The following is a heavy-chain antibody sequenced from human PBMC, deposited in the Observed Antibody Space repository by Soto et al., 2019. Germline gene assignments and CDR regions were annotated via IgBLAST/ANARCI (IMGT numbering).Heavy chain of an antibody. V-gene: IGHV3-7*03. Sequence: EVQLVESGGGLVQPGGSLRLSCAASGFTFNSYYMSLVRQAPGEGLEWVANIKPDGSEKYYVDSVEGRFTISRDNARNSLYLQMNSLRAEDTAVYYCVRDWRDGYDHSFNHWGQGTPVTVSS. CDR2: IKPDGSEK. J-gene: IGHJ4*02. CDR3: VRDWRDGYDHSFNH. D-gene: IGHD5-12*01. CDR1: GFTFNSYY.